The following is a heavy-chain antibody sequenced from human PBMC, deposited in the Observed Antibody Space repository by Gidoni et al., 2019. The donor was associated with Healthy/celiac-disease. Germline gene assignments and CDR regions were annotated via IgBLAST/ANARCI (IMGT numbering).Heavy chain of an antibody. D-gene: IGHD3-16*02. CDR3: ARGGDSYIWGSYRSDY. J-gene: IGHJ4*02. V-gene: IGHV3-30-3*01. Sequence: AASGFTFSDYAMHWVRQAPGKGLEWVDIITYDGSNKYYSDSVKVRFTISRDNSKNTLYVQMNSLRSEDTAVYYCARGGDSYIWGSYRSDYWGQGTLVTVSS. CDR2: ITYDGSNK. CDR1: GFTFSDYA.